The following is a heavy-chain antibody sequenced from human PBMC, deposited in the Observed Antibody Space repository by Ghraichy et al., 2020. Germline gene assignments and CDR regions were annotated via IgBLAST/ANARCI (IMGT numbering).Heavy chain of an antibody. J-gene: IGHJ6*02. Sequence: GESLNISCAASGFTFNTYWMNWVRQAPGKGLVWVSRIISDGRSTTSADSVKGRFTISRDNAKNTLYLQMNSLRDEDTAVYYCAREADRGGAYGMDVGGQGTTVIVSS. D-gene: IGHD3-22*01. V-gene: IGHV3-74*01. CDR2: IISDGRST. CDR1: GFTFNTYW. CDR3: AREADRGGAYGMDV.